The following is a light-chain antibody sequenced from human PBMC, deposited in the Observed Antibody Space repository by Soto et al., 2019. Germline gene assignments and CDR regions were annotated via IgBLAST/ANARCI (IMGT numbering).Light chain of an antibody. V-gene: IGKV3-11*01. CDR1: QSVTSY. J-gene: IGKJ2*01. Sequence: EIVLTQSPATLSLSPGDRATLSCRASQSVTSYLAWYQQKPGQAPRLLIYDASDRATGIPARFSGSGSGTDFTLTISSLEPEDSAVYYCQQRTRWPPYTFGQGTKLEIK. CDR2: DAS. CDR3: QQRTRWPPYT.